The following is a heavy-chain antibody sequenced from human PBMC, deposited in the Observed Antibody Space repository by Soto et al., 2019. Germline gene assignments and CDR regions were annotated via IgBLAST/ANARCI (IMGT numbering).Heavy chain of an antibody. Sequence: QVHLVQSGAEVKKPGASVKVSCKGSGYTFTSYGITWVRQAPGQGLEWRGWISAHNGNTNYAQKLQGRVTVTRDTSTRTAYMELGSLRSDDTAVYYCAGGRYGDYWGQGALVTVSS. CDR2: ISAHNGNT. V-gene: IGHV1-18*01. CDR1: GYTFTSYG. D-gene: IGHD1-1*01. J-gene: IGHJ4*02. CDR3: AGGRYGDY.